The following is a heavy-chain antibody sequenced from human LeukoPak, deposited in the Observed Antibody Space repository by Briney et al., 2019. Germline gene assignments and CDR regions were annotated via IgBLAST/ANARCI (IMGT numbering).Heavy chain of an antibody. CDR1: GYTFANFG. D-gene: IGHD2-2*02. V-gene: IGHV1-18*01. Sequence: ASVKVSCKASGYTFANFGITWVRQAPGQGLEWMGWISVYNGNTNYAQNLQGRVTLTSDTSTSTAYMELRSLRSDDTALYYCARTCSSSSCYMVHWGQGTLVTVSS. CDR2: ISVYNGNT. J-gene: IGHJ4*02. CDR3: ARTCSSSSCYMVH.